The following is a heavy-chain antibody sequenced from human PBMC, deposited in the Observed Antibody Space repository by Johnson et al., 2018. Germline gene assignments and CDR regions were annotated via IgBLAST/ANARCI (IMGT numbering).Heavy chain of an antibody. V-gene: IGHV3-30*18. CDR3: GKDPFGTTHYHFMDV. D-gene: IGHD1-7*01. CDR1: GFSFSSYG. J-gene: IGHJ6*03. CDR2: ISYDGSHK. Sequence: VQLVESGGGVVQPGRSLRLSCAASGFSFSSYGMHWVRQAPVRGLEWMAFISYDGSHKYYADSVKGRFTISRDNSKSTLYLQMDSLGAEDTAVYYCGKDPFGTTHYHFMDVWGKGTTVTVSS.